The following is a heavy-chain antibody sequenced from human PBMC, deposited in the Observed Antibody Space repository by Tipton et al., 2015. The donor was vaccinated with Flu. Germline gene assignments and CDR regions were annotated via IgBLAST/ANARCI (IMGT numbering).Heavy chain of an antibody. D-gene: IGHD4-17*01. CDR2: VYHSGRT. J-gene: IGHJ2*01. CDR3: ASERSYGDWYFDL. Sequence: TLSLTCTVSRGSIRNSYWSWIRLPPGKGLEWIGYVYHSGRTNYSPSFKSRVTISVDTSKSQFSLKLNSVTAADTAVYYCASERSYGDWYFDLWAVAPWSLSPQ. V-gene: IGHV4-59*01. CDR1: RGSIRNSY.